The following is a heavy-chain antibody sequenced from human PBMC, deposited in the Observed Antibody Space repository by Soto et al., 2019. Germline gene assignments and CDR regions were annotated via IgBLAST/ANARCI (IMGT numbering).Heavy chain of an antibody. CDR2: VFHYGTT. V-gene: IGHV4-39*01. CDR3: GRHGDYSNNPSYLSFDY. CDR1: GGSISIYY. J-gene: IGHJ4*02. Sequence: SETLSLTCTVSGGSISIYYWGWIRQPPGKGLEWIGSVFHYGTTYYNSSLKSRVTISVDTSKNQFSLKLSSVTAADTAVYYCGRHGDYSNNPSYLSFDYWGQGTLVTVSS. D-gene: IGHD4-4*01.